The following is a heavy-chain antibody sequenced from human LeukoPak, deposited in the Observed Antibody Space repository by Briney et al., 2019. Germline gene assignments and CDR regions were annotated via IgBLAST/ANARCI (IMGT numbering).Heavy chain of an antibody. J-gene: IGHJ4*02. CDR2: ISSSSSYI. V-gene: IGHV3-21*01. D-gene: IGHD1-26*01. CDR1: RFTFSSYS. Sequence: PGGSLRLSCAASRFTFSSYSMNWVRQAPGKGLEWVSSISSSSSYIYYADSVKGRFTISRDNAKNSLYLQMNSLRAEDTAVYYCAREAFIVGGSFDYWGQGTLVTVSS. CDR3: AREAFIVGGSFDY.